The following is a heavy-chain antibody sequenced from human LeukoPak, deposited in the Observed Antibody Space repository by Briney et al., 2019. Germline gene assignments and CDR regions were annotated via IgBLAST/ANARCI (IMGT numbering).Heavy chain of an antibody. CDR1: GFTLSSYW. CDR3: ARGGYSYGQTRQVRSFDP. V-gene: IGHV4-34*01. J-gene: IGHJ5*02. Sequence: PGGSLRLSCAASGFTLSSYWMSWVRQAPGKGLEWIGEINHSGSTNYNPSLKSRVTISVDTSKNQFSLKLCSVTAADTAVYYCARGGYSYGQTRQVRSFDPWGQGTLVTVSS. D-gene: IGHD5-18*01. CDR2: INHSGST.